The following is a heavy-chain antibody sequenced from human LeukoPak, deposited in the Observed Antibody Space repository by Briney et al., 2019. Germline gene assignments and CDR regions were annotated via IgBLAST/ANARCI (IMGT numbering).Heavy chain of an antibody. V-gene: IGHV1-2*02. D-gene: IGHD3-22*01. CDR1: GYTFTGYY. J-gene: IGHJ4*02. CDR3: ALYYYDSSGYPRTVYYFDY. CDR2: INPNSGGT. Sequence: ASVKVSCKASGYTFTGYYMHWVRQAPGQGLEWMGWINPNSGGTNYAQKFQGRVTMTRDTSISTAYMELSRLRSDDTAVHYCALYYYDSSGYPRTVYYFDYWGQGTLVTVSS.